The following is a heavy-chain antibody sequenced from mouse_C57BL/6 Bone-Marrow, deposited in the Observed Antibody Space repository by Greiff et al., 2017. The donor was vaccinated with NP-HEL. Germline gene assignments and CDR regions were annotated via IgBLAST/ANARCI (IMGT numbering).Heavy chain of an antibody. J-gene: IGHJ1*03. CDR3: ARVGDGYPSYWYFDV. D-gene: IGHD2-3*01. CDR1: GYTFTSYW. Sequence: VQLQQPGAELVKPGASVKLSCKASGYTFTSYWMQWVKQRPGQGLEWIGEIDPSDSYTNYNQKFKGKATLTVDTSSSTAYMQLSSLTSEDSAVYYCARVGDGYPSYWYFDVWGTGTTVTVSS. CDR2: IDPSDSYT. V-gene: IGHV1-50*01.